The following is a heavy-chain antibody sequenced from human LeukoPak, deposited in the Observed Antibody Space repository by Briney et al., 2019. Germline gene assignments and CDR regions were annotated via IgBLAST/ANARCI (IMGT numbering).Heavy chain of an antibody. CDR1: GYTFTSNY. CDR2: ISPSGGST. CDR3: ARGDVSITMVRGVGKEYYYYMDV. Sequence: ASVKVSCKAFGYTFTSNYMHWVRQAPGQGPEWMGVISPSGGSTTYAQKFQGRVTITADESTSTAYMELSSLRSEDTAVYYCARGDVSITMVRGVGKEYYYYMDVWGKGTMVTISS. J-gene: IGHJ6*03. V-gene: IGHV1-46*01. D-gene: IGHD3-10*01.